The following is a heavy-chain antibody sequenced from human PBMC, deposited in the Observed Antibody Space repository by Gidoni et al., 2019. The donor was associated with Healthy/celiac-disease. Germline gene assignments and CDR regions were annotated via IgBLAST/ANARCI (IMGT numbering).Heavy chain of an antibody. CDR3: ARGSITIFGGWFDP. D-gene: IGHD3-3*01. J-gene: IGHJ5*02. V-gene: IGHV3-48*02. CDR1: GFTFSSYS. CDR2: ISSSSSTI. Sequence: EVQLVESGGGLVQPGGSLRLSCAASGFTFSSYSMNWVRQAPGKGLEWVSYISSSSSTIYYADSVKGRFTISRDNAKNSLYLQMNSLRDEDTAEYYCARGSITIFGGWFDPWGQGTLVTVSS.